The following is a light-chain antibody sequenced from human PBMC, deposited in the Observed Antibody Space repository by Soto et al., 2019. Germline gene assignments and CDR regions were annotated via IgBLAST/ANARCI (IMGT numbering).Light chain of an antibody. CDR3: QHYNHWPPWT. CDR2: GAS. J-gene: IGKJ1*01. Sequence: EIVMTQSPATLSVSPGDRATLSCRASQSVSSNLAWYQQKPGQAPRLLIYGASARATGIPARFSGSGSGTEFTLTISSLQSEDFAVYYCQHYNHWPPWTLGQGTKVEIK. V-gene: IGKV3-15*01. CDR1: QSVSSN.